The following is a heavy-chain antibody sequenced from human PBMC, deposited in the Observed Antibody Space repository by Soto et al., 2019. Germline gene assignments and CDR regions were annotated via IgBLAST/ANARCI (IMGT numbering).Heavy chain of an antibody. CDR1: GFTFSPFY. V-gene: IGHV3-74*01. Sequence: GGSLRLSCAASGFTFSPFYMHWVRQAPGKGLEWVSHINGDGTTTVYADSVKGRFTISRDNAKSTLYLQMSSLRTEDTAVYYCVRDRGYPDSFDIWGQGTMVTVS. CDR3: VRDRGYPDSFDI. D-gene: IGHD6-13*01. J-gene: IGHJ3*02. CDR2: INGDGTTT.